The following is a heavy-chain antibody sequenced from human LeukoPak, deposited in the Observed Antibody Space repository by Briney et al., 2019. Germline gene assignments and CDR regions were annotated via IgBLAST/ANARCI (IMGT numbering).Heavy chain of an antibody. D-gene: IGHD6-13*01. CDR1: GFTFSSYA. CDR2: ISGSGGST. J-gene: IGHJ4*02. V-gene: IGHV3-23*01. Sequence: GGSLRLSCAASGFTFSSYAMSWVRQAPGKGLEWVSAISGSGGSTYYADSVKGRFTISRDNSKNTLYLQMNSLRAEDTAVYYCAKGDPSLSIAAAGFDYWGQGTLVTVSS. CDR3: AKGDPSLSIAAAGFDY.